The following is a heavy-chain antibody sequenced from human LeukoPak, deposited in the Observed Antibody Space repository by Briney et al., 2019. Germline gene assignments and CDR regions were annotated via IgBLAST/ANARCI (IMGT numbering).Heavy chain of an antibody. D-gene: IGHD3-3*01. Sequence: GGSLRLSCAASRFTFSSYAMSWVSQAPGKGMEWVSAISGSGGSTYYADSVKGRFTISRDNSKNTLYLQMNSLRAEDPGVTDCAKAIFGVVTQFDYWGQGTLVTVSS. J-gene: IGHJ4*02. CDR1: RFTFSSYA. CDR2: ISGSGGST. CDR3: AKAIFGVVTQFDY. V-gene: IGHV3-23*01.